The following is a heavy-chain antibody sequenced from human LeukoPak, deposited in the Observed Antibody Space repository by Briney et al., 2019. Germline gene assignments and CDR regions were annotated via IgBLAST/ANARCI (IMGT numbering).Heavy chain of an antibody. CDR2: IHYSGST. J-gene: IGHJ3*02. V-gene: IGHV4-30-4*08. Sequence: SETLSLTCSVSGGSISANDHYWSWIRQPPGKGLEWIGHIHYSGSTYSNPSLQSRVAISVDTSKNQFSLKLSSVTAADTAVYYCVGANQWLSFDIWGQGTMVTVSS. D-gene: IGHD3-22*01. CDR3: VGANQWLSFDI. CDR1: GGSISANDHY.